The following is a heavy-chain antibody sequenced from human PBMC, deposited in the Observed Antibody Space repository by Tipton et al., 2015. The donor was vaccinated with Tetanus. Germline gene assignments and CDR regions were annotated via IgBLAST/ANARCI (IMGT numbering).Heavy chain of an antibody. Sequence: TLSLTCTVSGDSVSRNYWSWIRQSPRKGLEWIGYIYSGGTTNYNPSLKSRVTMSLDTSKNQFSLKLNSVTAADTAVYYCARGIWFGPGPKFYFDSWGQGTLVAVSS. CDR1: GDSVSRNY. V-gene: IGHV4-59*02. J-gene: IGHJ4*02. CDR2: IYSGGTT. D-gene: IGHD3-10*01. CDR3: ARGIWFGPGPKFYFDS.